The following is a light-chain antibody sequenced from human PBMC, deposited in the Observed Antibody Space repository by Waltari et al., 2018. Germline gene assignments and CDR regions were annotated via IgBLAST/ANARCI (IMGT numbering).Light chain of an antibody. CDR1: KLGANY. CDR2: QDS. Sequence: SYELTPPPSVSVSPGQTASTTCSGDKLGANYACWYQQKPGQSPVLVIYQDSKRPSGIPERFSGSNSGNTATLTISGTQAMDEADYYCQAWDSSTGVFGGGTKLTVL. J-gene: IGLJ2*01. V-gene: IGLV3-1*01. CDR3: QAWDSSTGV.